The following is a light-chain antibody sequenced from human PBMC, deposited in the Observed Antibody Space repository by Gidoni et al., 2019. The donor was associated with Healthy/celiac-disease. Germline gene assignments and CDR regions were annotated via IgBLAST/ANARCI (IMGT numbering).Light chain of an antibody. Sequence: ALTQPASVSGYPRPSITISCPGTSSDVGSYNLVSWYQQHPGKGPKLMIYEGSKRPSGVSNRFSGSKSGNTASLTISGLQAEDEADYYCCSYAGSSTFHVVFGGGTKLTVL. V-gene: IGLV2-23*03. CDR1: SSDVGSYNL. CDR2: EGS. J-gene: IGLJ2*01. CDR3: CSYAGSSTFHVV.